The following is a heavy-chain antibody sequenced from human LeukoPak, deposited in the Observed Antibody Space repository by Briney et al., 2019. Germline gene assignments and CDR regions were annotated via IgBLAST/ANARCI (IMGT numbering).Heavy chain of an antibody. D-gene: IGHD3-3*01. CDR1: GGSISSSY. V-gene: IGHV4-59*01. CDR3: ARYNYDFWSDYSKWFDP. CDR2: IYYSGST. Sequence: TSETLSLTCTVSGGSISSSYWSWIRQPPGKGLEWIGYIYYSGSTNYNPSLKSRVTISVDTSKNQFSLKLSSVTAADTAVYYCARYNYDFWSDYSKWFDPWGQGTLVIVSS. J-gene: IGHJ5*02.